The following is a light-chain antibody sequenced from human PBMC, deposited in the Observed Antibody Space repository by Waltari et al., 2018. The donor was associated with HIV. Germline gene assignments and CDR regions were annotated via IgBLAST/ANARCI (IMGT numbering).Light chain of an antibody. Sequence: QSVLTQTPSASGTPGQRVTISCSGRATDIGNNYVSWFQQFPGTTPKVLIYKNEQRPSGVSDRFSASKSGTSASLAISWLRTEDESDFYCAAGDDIRSGWIFGGGTKLTVL. CDR3: AAGDDIRSGWI. J-gene: IGLJ2*01. CDR1: ATDIGNNY. V-gene: IGLV1-47*01. CDR2: KNE.